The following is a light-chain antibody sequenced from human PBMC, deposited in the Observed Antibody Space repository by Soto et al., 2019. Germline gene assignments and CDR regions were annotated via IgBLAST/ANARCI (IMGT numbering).Light chain of an antibody. V-gene: IGLV2-14*01. Sequence: QSALTQPASVSGSPGQSITISCTGTSSDVGGYNYVSWYQQHPGKAPKLMIYEVSNRPSGVPDRFSGSKSGNTASLTIYGLQAEDEADYYCCSYAGGYTHVFGTGTKVTVL. J-gene: IGLJ1*01. CDR2: EVS. CDR3: CSYAGGYTHV. CDR1: SSDVGGYNY.